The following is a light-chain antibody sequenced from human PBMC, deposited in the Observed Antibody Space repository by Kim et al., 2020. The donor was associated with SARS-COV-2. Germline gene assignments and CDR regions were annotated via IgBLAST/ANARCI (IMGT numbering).Light chain of an antibody. CDR3: QQYSTWPT. CDR1: QSISST. V-gene: IGKV3-15*01. CDR2: GAS. J-gene: IGKJ4*01. Sequence: ETLMTQSQATLSVSPGERATLSCRASQSISSTLAWYQQKPGQAPRLLIYGASTRATRVPARFSGSGSGTEFTLTVSSLQSEDFSVYYCQQYSTWPTFGGGTKLEI.